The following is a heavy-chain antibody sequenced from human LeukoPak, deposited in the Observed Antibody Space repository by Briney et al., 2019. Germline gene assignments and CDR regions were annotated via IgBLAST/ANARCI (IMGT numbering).Heavy chain of an antibody. J-gene: IGHJ5*02. CDR3: AKVPFTMVRGVIIRWFDP. CDR1: GFTFSSYA. V-gene: IGHV3-23*01. CDR2: ISGSGGST. D-gene: IGHD3-10*01. Sequence: PGGCLRLSCAVSGFTFSSYAMSWVRQAPGKGLEWVSAISGSGGSTYYADSVKGRFTISRANSKNTLYLQMNSLRAEHTAVYYCAKVPFTMVRGVIIRWFDPWGQGTLVTVSS.